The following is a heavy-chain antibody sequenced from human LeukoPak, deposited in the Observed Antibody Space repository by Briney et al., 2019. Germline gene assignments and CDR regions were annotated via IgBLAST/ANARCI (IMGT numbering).Heavy chain of an antibody. Sequence: GGSLRLSCAASGFTFSSYAMSWVRQAPGKGLEWVSGIGASGGSTYYADSVRGRFTISRDSSKNTLYLQMNSLRAEDTAIYYCSRLTGTTRGTFDYWGQGTLVTVSS. V-gene: IGHV3-23*01. D-gene: IGHD1-1*01. J-gene: IGHJ4*02. CDR1: GFTFSSYA. CDR3: SRLTGTTRGTFDY. CDR2: IGASGGST.